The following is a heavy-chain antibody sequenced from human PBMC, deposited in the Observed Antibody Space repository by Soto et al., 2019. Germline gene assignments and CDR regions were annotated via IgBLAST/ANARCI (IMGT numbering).Heavy chain of an antibody. CDR2: ISYDGSNK. CDR3: AQLPKGRAFDI. V-gene: IGHV3-30*18. J-gene: IGHJ3*02. CDR1: GFTFSSYG. Sequence: QVQLVESGGGVVQPGRSLRLSCAASGFTFSSYGMHWVRQAPGKGLEWVAVISYDGSNKYYADSVKGRFTISRDNSKNTLYLQMNSLRAEDTAVYYCAQLPKGRAFDIWGQGTMVTVSS.